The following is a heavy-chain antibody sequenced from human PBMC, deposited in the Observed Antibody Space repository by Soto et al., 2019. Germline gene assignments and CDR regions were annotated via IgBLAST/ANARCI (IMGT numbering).Heavy chain of an antibody. J-gene: IGHJ4*02. V-gene: IGHV4-59*08. Sequence: SETLSLTCTVSGGSMISNYWSWIRQPPGRGLEWIGYIYYCGSTKYNPSLNSRVTISVDTSKNQFSLKLSSVTAADTAVYYCARRWGRSFDYWGQGTLVTVSS. CDR3: ARRWGRSFDY. D-gene: IGHD2-15*01. CDR1: GGSMISNY. CDR2: IYYCGST.